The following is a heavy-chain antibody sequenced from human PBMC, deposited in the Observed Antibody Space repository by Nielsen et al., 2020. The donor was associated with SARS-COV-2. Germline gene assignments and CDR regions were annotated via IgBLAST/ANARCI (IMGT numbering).Heavy chain of an antibody. CDR3: ARNVWNILTGYDTSFDY. Sequence: SETLSLTCTVSGGSISSYYWSWIRQPPGKGLEWIGYIYYSGSTNYNPSLKSRVTISVDTSKNQFPLKLSSVTAADTAVYYCARNVWNILTGYDTSFDYWGQGTLVTVSS. D-gene: IGHD3-9*01. J-gene: IGHJ4*02. CDR1: GGSISSYY. V-gene: IGHV4-59*01. CDR2: IYYSGST.